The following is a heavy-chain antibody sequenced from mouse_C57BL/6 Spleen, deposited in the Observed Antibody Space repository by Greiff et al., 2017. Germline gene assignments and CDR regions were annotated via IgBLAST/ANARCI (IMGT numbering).Heavy chain of an antibody. D-gene: IGHD1-1*01. J-gene: IGHJ1*03. Sequence: QVQLQQSGPELVKPGASVKISCKASGYAFSSSWMNWVKQRPGKGLEWIGRIYPGDGDTNYNGKFKGKATLTADKSSSTAYMQLSSLTSEDSAVYFCARWDYGSSEGYFDVWGTGTTVTVSS. CDR1: GYAFSSSW. V-gene: IGHV1-82*01. CDR2: IYPGDGDT. CDR3: ARWDYGSSEGYFDV.